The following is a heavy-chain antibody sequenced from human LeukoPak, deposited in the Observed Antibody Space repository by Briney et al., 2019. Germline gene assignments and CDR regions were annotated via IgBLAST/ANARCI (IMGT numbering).Heavy chain of an antibody. Sequence: GGSLGLSCAASGFALSSHWMTWVRQVPGRGPEWVANVNRDGSETYYLDSVKGRSTISKDNAKNSLYLQMNSLRAEDTALYHCARNNGMVVWGQGTTVIVSS. J-gene: IGHJ6*02. CDR1: GFALSSHW. CDR3: ARNNGMVV. CDR2: VNRDGSET. V-gene: IGHV3-7*03.